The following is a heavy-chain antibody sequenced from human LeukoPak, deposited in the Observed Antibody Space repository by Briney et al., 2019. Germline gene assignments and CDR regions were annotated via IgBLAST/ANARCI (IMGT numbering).Heavy chain of an antibody. D-gene: IGHD3-16*01. V-gene: IGHV3-11*01. J-gene: IGHJ4*02. CDR2: VSSTGRST. CDR3: ARGRRGSYYTFQF. CDR1: GFSLSDYY. Sequence: GGSLRLSCAVSGFSLSDYYMNWVRQAPGKGLEWISYVSSTGRSTNYADSVKGRFTISRDSAKNSVSLQLTSLTAEDTAVYYCARGRRGSYYTFQFWGQGTLVSVSS.